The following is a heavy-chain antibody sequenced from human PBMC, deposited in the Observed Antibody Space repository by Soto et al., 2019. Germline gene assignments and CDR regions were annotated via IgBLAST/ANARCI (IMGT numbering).Heavy chain of an antibody. CDR1: GGSISSGNFY. Sequence: VQLQESGPGLVRPSETLSLTCTVSGGSISSGNFYWSWIRQPPGKGLEWIGYIYFSGSTSYSPSLKSRLTISSNTSNNQFSLQLTSATATATAADDLARLANDYY. V-gene: IGHV4-30-4*01. CDR3: ARLANDYY. J-gene: IGHJ6*01. CDR2: IYFSGST.